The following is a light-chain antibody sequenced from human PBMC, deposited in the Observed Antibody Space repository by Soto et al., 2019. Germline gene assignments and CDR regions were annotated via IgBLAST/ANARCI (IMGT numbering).Light chain of an antibody. CDR2: GAS. J-gene: IGKJ1*01. CDR1: QTVTSTF. Sequence: EIVLTQSPGTLSLSPGERATLSCRASQTVTSTFLAWYQQKPGQAPRLLIYGASRRATSIPDRFSGSGSGTDFTLTITRLEPEDFAVYYCHQYDSSRTFGQGTKVEMK. V-gene: IGKV3-20*01. CDR3: HQYDSSRT.